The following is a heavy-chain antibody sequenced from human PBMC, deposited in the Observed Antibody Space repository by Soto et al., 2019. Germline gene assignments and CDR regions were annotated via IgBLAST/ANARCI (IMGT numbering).Heavy chain of an antibody. CDR1: GFAFSAYA. CDR2: ISDSDGGT. J-gene: IGHJ4*02. CDR3: AKGRTFFDF. V-gene: IGHV3-23*01. Sequence: PGGSLKLSCAASGFAFSAYAMTWVRQAPGKGLEWVSDISDSDGGTHYADSVKGRFTISRDNAKNTLYLQMDRLRVEGAAVYYCAKGRTFFDFWGQGTLVTVSS.